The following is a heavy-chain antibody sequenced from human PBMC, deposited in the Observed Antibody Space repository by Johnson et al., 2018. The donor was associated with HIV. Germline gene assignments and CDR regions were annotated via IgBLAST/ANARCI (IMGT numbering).Heavy chain of an antibody. CDR3: AKGRRGAIFGVARSAFDI. D-gene: IGHD3-3*01. V-gene: IGHV3-30*04. Sequence: QVQLVESGGGVVQPGRSLRLSCAASGFTFSSYAMHWVRQAPGKGLEWVALVSFDGINKYYADSVKGRFTISRDNSKNTLYLQMNSLRAEDTALYYCAKGRRGAIFGVARSAFDIWGQGTMVTVSS. CDR1: GFTFSSYA. J-gene: IGHJ3*02. CDR2: VSFDGINK.